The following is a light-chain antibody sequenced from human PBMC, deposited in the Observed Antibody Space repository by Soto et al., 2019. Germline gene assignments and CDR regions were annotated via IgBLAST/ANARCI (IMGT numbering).Light chain of an antibody. CDR2: GAS. CDR3: QQYNNSPPWT. CDR1: QSVSSN. J-gene: IGKJ1*01. V-gene: IGKV3-15*01. Sequence: EIVMTQSPATLSVSPGERATLSCRASQSVSSNLAWYQQKPGQAPRLLIYGASTRAPGIPARFSGSGSGTEFTLTISSLQSEDFEVYYCQQYNNSPPWTFGQGTEVDIK.